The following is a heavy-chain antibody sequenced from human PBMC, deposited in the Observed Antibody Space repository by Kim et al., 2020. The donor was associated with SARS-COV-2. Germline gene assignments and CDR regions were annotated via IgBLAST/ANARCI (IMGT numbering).Heavy chain of an antibody. V-gene: IGHV3-30*04. J-gene: IGHJ3*02. CDR2: ISYDGSNK. D-gene: IGHD3-9*01. CDR1: GFTFSSYA. Sequence: GGSLRLSCAASGFTFSSYAMHWVRQAPGKGLEWVAVISYDGSNKYYADSVKGRFTISRDNSKNTLYLQMNSLRAEDTAVYYCARPLFDILTGHGAFDIWGQGTMVTVSS. CDR3: ARPLFDILTGHGAFDI.